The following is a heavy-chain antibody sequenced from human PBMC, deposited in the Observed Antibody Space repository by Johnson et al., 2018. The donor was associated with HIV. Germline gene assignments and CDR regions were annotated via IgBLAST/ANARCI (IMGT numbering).Heavy chain of an antibody. V-gene: IGHV3-64*01. J-gene: IGHJ3*02. Sequence: VQLLESGGGVVQPGRSLRLSCAASGFTFSSYAMHWVRQAPGKGLEYVSAISSNGGSTYYANSVKGRFTISRDNSKNTLYLQMNSLRAEDTAVYYCARSYSGYDYGPFDMWGQGTMVTVSS. CDR2: ISSNGGST. CDR1: GFTFSSYA. CDR3: ARSYSGYDYGPFDM. D-gene: IGHD5-12*01.